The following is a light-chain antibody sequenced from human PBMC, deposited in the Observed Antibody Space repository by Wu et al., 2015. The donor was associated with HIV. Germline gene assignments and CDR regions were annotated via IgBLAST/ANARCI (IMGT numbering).Light chain of an antibody. Sequence: DIQMTQSPSTLSASEGDRVTITCRASQSISNLLAWYQQKPGKAPKLLIYKASSLESGVPSRFSGSGSGTEFTLTISSLQPGDLATYYCQQYNSYSTFGQGTKAGDQT. CDR1: QSISNL. CDR2: KAS. CDR3: QQYNSYST. J-gene: IGKJ2*01. V-gene: IGKV1-5*03.